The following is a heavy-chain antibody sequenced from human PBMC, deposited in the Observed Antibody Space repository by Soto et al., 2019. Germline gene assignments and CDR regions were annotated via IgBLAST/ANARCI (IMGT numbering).Heavy chain of an antibody. CDR1: GYTFTSYA. CDR2: INAGNGNT. CDR3: ARDKDYGGNSGWFDP. J-gene: IGHJ5*02. V-gene: IGHV1-3*01. D-gene: IGHD4-17*01. Sequence: ASVKVSCKASGYTFTSYAMHWVRQAPGQRLEWMGWINAGNGNTKYSQKFQGRVTITRDTSASKAYMELSSLRPEDTDVYYCARDKDYGGNSGWFDPWGQGTLVTVSS.